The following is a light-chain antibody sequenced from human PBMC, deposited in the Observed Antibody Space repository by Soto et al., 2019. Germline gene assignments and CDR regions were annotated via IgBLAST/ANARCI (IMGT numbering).Light chain of an antibody. CDR3: QPYHNWPLT. CDR2: DTS. J-gene: IGKJ4*01. V-gene: IGKV3-15*01. Sequence: EVVMRQSPATLSVSPGEGPTLSCRASQGIGDTLAWYQHKPGQPPRLLIYDTSTRASGVPTRFSGSRSGAEFTLTSNSLQSEDFAVYYCQPYHNWPLTFGGGTKVEIK. CDR1: QGIGDT.